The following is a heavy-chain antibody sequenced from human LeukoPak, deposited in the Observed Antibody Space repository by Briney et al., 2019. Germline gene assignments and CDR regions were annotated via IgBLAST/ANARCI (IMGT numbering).Heavy chain of an antibody. V-gene: IGHV3-7*04. D-gene: IGHD3-22*01. CDR1: GFTFSNYY. CDR2: IRQDASAV. Sequence: PGGSLRLSCAASGFTFSNYYMSWVRQAPGKGLEWVANIRQDASAVFQADSLKGRFTVSKDNTKNSLYLQMNSLRVEDTAVYYCARWIHDSAAWRLDYWGRGALVTVSS. J-gene: IGHJ4*02. CDR3: ARWIHDSAAWRLDY.